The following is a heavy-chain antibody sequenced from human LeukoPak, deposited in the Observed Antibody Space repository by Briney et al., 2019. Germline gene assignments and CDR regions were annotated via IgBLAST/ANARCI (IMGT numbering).Heavy chain of an antibody. D-gene: IGHD2-15*01. CDR2: IIPIFGTA. Sequence: SVKVSCKASGGTFSSYAISWVRQAPGQGLEWIGGIIPIFGTANYAQKFQGRVTITTDESTSTAYMELSSLRSEDTAVYYCARAFLCGSCYAEAFDIWGQGTMVTVSS. J-gene: IGHJ3*02. V-gene: IGHV1-69*05. CDR1: GGTFSSYA. CDR3: ARAFLCGSCYAEAFDI.